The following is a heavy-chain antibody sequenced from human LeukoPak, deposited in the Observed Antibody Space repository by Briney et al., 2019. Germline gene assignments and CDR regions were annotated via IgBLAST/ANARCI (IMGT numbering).Heavy chain of an antibody. D-gene: IGHD3-10*01. V-gene: IGHV4-39*01. CDR3: ATQILLCHYY. CDR2: IFYSGDT. Sequence: GSLRLSCAASGFSFTTYWMSWIRQPPGKGLEWIGTIFYSGDTYYNPSLKSRITISVDTSKNQFSLKLSSVTAADTAVYYCATQILLCHYYWGQGTLVTVSS. J-gene: IGHJ4*02. CDR1: GFSFTTYW.